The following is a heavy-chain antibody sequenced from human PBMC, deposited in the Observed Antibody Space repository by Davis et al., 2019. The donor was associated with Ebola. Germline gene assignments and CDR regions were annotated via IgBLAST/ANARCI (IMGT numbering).Heavy chain of an antibody. CDR2: IRSKANSYAT. J-gene: IGHJ4*02. V-gene: IGHV3-73*01. CDR1: GFTFSDSA. Sequence: GGSLTLSCAASGFTFSDSAMHWVRQASGNGLAWVGRIRSKANSYATAYAASVKGRFTISRDDSKNTAYLQMNSLKTEDTAVYYCTITYGDLDYWGQGTLVTVSS. D-gene: IGHD4-17*01. CDR3: TITYGDLDY.